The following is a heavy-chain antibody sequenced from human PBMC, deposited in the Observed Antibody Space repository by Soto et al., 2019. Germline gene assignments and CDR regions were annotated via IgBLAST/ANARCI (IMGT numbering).Heavy chain of an antibody. V-gene: IGHV1-69*01. CDR3: ARGDYYGSGSYRAYDY. CDR2: IIPIFGTA. CDR1: GGTFRSYA. Sequence: QVQLVQSGAEVKKPGSSVKVSCKASGGTFRSYAISWVRQAPGQGLEWMGGIIPIFGTANYAQKFQGRVTITADESTSTAYMELSSLRSEDTAVYYCARGDYYGSGSYRAYDYWGQGTLVTVSS. D-gene: IGHD3-10*01. J-gene: IGHJ4*02.